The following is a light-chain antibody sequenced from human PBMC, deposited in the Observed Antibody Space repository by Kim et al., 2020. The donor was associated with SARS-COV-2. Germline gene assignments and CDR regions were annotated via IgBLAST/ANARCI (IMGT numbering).Light chain of an antibody. J-gene: IGLJ2*01. CDR2: EVS. CDR1: SSDVGSYNL. V-gene: IGLV2-23*02. CDR3: CSYARSSTSHVI. Sequence: QSALTQPASVSGSPGQSITISCTGTSSDVGSYNLVSWYQQHPGKAPQLIIYEVSQRPSGVSNRFSGSKSGNTASLTISGLQAEDEADYYCCSYARSSTSHVIVGGGTQLTVL.